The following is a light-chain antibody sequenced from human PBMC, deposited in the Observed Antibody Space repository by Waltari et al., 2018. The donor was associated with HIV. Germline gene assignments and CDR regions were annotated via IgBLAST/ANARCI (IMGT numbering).Light chain of an antibody. J-gene: IGLJ2*01. Sequence: QSVLTQPPSVSGAPGQTVTVSCTGSTSNLGANFDVHWYQHLPGTAPKLLIYGNNNRPSGGPARFSGSRSGSSASLAITGLQAEDEADYYCQSYDNVLTAVIFGGGTKVTVL. V-gene: IGLV1-40*01. CDR1: TSNLGANFD. CDR3: QSYDNVLTAVI. CDR2: GNN.